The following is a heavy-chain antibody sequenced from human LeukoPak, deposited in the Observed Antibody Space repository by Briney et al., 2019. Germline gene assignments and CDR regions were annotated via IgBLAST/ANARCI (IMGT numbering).Heavy chain of an antibody. CDR1: GFTFSSHS. CDR3: ARGRVPLSAANDAFDL. V-gene: IGHV3-30*03. Sequence: GGSLTLSCVGSGFTFSSHSRHWVRQAPGKGGVGGAVISHDGRKQDYADSQKGRFVISRDDSKNTLFLQMNSLRPQDTSVYSCARGRVPLSAANDAFDLWGEGTMFIVSS. CDR2: ISHDGRKQ. D-gene: IGHD3-10*01. J-gene: IGHJ3*01.